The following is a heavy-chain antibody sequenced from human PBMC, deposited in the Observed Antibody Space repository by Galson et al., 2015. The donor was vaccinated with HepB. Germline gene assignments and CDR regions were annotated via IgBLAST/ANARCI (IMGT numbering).Heavy chain of an antibody. CDR1: GFTFSNAW. V-gene: IGHV3-15*01. CDR3: TTHYDFWSGYLSYYYYMDV. J-gene: IGHJ6*03. Sequence: SLRLSCAASGFTFSNAWMSWVRQAPGKGLEWVGRIKSKTDGGTTDYAAPVKGRFTISRDDSKNTLYLQMNSLKTEDTAVYYCTTHYDFWSGYLSYYYYMDVWGKGTTVTVSS. CDR2: IKSKTDGGTT. D-gene: IGHD3-3*01.